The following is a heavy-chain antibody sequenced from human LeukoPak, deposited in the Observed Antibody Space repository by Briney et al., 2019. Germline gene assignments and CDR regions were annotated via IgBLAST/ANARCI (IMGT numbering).Heavy chain of an antibody. J-gene: IGHJ4*02. Sequence: GGSLRLSCAASGFTFSSYGMHWVRQAPGKGLGWVAVIWYDGSNKYYADSVKGRFTISRDNSKNTLYLQMNSLRAEDTAVYYCARSPRAMTSVYYFDYWGQGTLVTVSS. CDR2: IWYDGSNK. D-gene: IGHD2-2*01. CDR1: GFTFSSYG. CDR3: ARSPRAMTSVYYFDY. V-gene: IGHV3-33*01.